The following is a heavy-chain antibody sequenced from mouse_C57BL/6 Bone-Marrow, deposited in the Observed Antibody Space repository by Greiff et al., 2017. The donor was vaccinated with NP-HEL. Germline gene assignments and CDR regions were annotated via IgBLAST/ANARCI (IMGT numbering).Heavy chain of an antibody. CDR3: ASWDGYYYYAMDY. CDR2: INPNNGGT. V-gene: IGHV1-22*01. D-gene: IGHD2-3*01. Sequence: VQLQQSGPELVKPGASVKMSCKASGYTFTDYNMHWVKQSHGKSLEWIGYINPNNGGTSYNQKFKGKATLTVNKSSSTAYMELRSLTSEDSAVYDCASWDGYYYYAMDYWGQGTSVTVSS. J-gene: IGHJ4*01. CDR1: GYTFTDYN.